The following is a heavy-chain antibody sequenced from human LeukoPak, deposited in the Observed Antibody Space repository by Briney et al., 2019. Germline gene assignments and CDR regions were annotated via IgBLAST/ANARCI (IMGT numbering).Heavy chain of an antibody. CDR3: ASQWFGDFYFDY. J-gene: IGHJ4*02. D-gene: IGHD3-10*01. CDR1: GLPFNNYE. Sequence: GSLRLSCAASGLPFNNYEMNWVRQAPGKGLAWVSYISSSGSSVYYADSVKGRFTISRDNAKNSVYLQMNSLRAEDTAVYNCASQWFGDFYFDYWGQGTLVTVSS. CDR2: ISSSGSSV. V-gene: IGHV3-48*03.